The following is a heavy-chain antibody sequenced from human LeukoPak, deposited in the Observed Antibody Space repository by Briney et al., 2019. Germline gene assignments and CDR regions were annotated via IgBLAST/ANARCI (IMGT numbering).Heavy chain of an antibody. CDR2: INSDGSIT. Sequence: GGSLRLSCAASGFTFSRYWMQWVRQAPGKGLVWVSNINSDGSITRYADSVKGRFTISRDNAKNTLYLQMNNLRAEDTAMYYCARDQRVTGRPDIDYWGQGTLVIVSS. D-gene: IGHD6-6*01. V-gene: IGHV3-74*01. J-gene: IGHJ4*02. CDR3: ARDQRVTGRPDIDY. CDR1: GFTFSRYW.